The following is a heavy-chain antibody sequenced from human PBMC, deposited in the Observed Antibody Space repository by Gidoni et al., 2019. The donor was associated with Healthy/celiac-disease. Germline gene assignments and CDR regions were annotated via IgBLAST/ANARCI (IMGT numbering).Heavy chain of an antibody. D-gene: IGHD2-2*01. CDR1: GFTFSSYA. CDR2: ISGSGGST. Sequence: EVQLLESGGGLVQPGGSLRLSCAASGFTFSSYAMSWVRQAPGKGLEWVSAISGSGGSTCYADSVKGRFTISRDNSKNTLYLQMNSLGAEDTAVYYCAKEMRIVVVPADDYWGQGTLVTVSS. CDR3: AKEMRIVVVPADDY. J-gene: IGHJ4*02. V-gene: IGHV3-23*01.